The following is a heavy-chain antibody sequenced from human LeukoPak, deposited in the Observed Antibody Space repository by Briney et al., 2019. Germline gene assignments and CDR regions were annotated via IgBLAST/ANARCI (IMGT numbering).Heavy chain of an antibody. V-gene: IGHV4-39*01. CDR1: GGSISSSSYY. CDR3: ARPLWEGDAFDI. D-gene: IGHD1-26*01. Sequence: RSSETLSLTCTVSGGSISSSSYYWGWIRQPPGKGLGWIGSIYYSGSTYYNPSLKSRVTISVDTSKNQFSLKLSSVTAADTAVYYFARPLWEGDAFDIWGQGTMVTVSS. CDR2: IYYSGST. J-gene: IGHJ3*02.